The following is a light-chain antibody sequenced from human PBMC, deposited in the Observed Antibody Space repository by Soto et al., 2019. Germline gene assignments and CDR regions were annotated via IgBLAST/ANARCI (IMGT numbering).Light chain of an antibody. CDR2: DAS. J-gene: IGKJ1*01. V-gene: IGKV3-20*01. CDR3: QQYGSIPWT. CDR1: ESVVSNY. Sequence: EIVLTQSPGTLSLSPGERATLSCRATESVVSNYLAWYQLKPGQAPRLLIYDASSRATGIPDRFSGSGSGTDFTLTISRLEPEDFAVYYCQQYGSIPWTFSQGTKVDIK.